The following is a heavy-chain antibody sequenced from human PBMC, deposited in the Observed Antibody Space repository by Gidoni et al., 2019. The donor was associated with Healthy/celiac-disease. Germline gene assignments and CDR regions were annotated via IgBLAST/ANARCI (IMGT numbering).Heavy chain of an antibody. J-gene: IGHJ3*02. CDR1: GFTVSSNY. Sequence: EVQLVESGGGLIQPGGSLRLSCAASGFTVSSNYMSWVRQAPGKGLEWVSVIYSGGSTYYADSVKGRFTISRDNSKNTLYLQMNSLRAEDTAVYYCASSPELELSDAFDIWGQGTMVTVSS. D-gene: IGHD1-26*01. CDR2: IYSGGST. V-gene: IGHV3-53*01. CDR3: ASSPELELSDAFDI.